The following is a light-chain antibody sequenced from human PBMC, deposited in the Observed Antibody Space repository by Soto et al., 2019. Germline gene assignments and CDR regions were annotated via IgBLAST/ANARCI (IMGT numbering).Light chain of an antibody. J-gene: IGKJ1*01. CDR2: WAS. V-gene: IGKV4-1*01. CDR3: QQYHSIPWT. CDR1: QSVLYSSNNKNY. Sequence: DIVMTQSPDSLAVSLGERATINCKSSQSVLYSSNNKNYLVWYEQKPGQPPKLLIYWASTQESGVPDRFSGSGSGTDFTFTISSLQAEDVAVYYCQQYHSIPWTFGQGTKVGIK.